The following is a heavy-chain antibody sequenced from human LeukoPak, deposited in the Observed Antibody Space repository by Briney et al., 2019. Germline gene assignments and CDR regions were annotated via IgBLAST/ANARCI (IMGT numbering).Heavy chain of an antibody. D-gene: IGHD3-10*01. Sequence: GGTLRLSCEASGFTFSTNAMTWVRKPPAKGLEWVSAISGSGVTTYYADSAKGRFTISRDNSKNTLYLQMNSLRADDTAVYFCAKDYYGSGSYLNYFDYWGQGTLVTVSS. V-gene: IGHV3-23*01. CDR2: ISGSGVTT. J-gene: IGHJ4*02. CDR1: GFTFSTNA. CDR3: AKDYYGSGSYLNYFDY.